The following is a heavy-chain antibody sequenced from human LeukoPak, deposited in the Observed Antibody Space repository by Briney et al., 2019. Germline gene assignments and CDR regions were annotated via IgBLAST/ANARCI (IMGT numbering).Heavy chain of an antibody. Sequence: ASVKVSCKASGYTFTGYYMHWVRQAPGQGLEWMGWINPNSGGTNYAQKFQGRVTMTRDTSISTAYMELSRLRSDDTAVYYCARPGYCSSTSCYNSHWNFDLWGRGTLVTVSS. CDR1: GYTFTGYY. V-gene: IGHV1-2*02. CDR2: INPNSGGT. J-gene: IGHJ2*01. CDR3: ARPGYCSSTSCYNSHWNFDL. D-gene: IGHD2-2*02.